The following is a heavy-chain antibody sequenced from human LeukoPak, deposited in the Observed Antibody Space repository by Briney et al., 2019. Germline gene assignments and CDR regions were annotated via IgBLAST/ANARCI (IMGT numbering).Heavy chain of an antibody. CDR1: GYTFTSYG. J-gene: IGHJ6*02. Sequence: ASVKVSCKASGYTFTSYGISWVRQAPGQGLEWMGWISAYSGNTNYAQKLQGRVTMTTDTSTSTAYMELRSLRSDDTAVYYCARDCRGGSCYSNYYGMDVWGQGTTVIVSS. CDR3: ARDCRGGSCYSNYYGMDV. V-gene: IGHV1-18*01. CDR2: ISAYSGNT. D-gene: IGHD2-15*01.